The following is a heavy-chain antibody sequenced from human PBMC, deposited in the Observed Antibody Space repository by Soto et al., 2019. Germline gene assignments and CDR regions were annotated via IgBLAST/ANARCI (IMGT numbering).Heavy chain of an antibody. D-gene: IGHD3-16*01. CDR3: AKEWGGEELPLLFYF. CDR2: ISYDGSNK. V-gene: IGHV3-30*18. CDR1: GFTFSSYG. Sequence: PGGSLRLSCAAAGFTFSSYGMHWVRQAPGKGLEWVAVISYDGSNKYYADSVKGRFTISRDNSRNTLYLQMNSLETGDKGVFLWAKEWGGEELPLLFYFLGLGNRVTVSS. J-gene: IGHJ4*02.